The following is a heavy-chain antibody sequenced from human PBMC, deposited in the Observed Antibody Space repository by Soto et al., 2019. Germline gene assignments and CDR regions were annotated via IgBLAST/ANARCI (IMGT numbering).Heavy chain of an antibody. J-gene: IGHJ6*02. CDR1: GGSIISYY. CDR3: ARLRFLEWFDYGMDV. D-gene: IGHD3-3*01. Sequence: PSETLSLTCTVSGGSIISYYWSWMRQPPGKGLEWIGYIYYSGSTNYNPSLKSRVTISVDTSKNQFSLKLSSVTAADTAVYYCARLRFLEWFDYGMDVWGQGTTVTVSS. CDR2: IYYSGST. V-gene: IGHV4-59*01.